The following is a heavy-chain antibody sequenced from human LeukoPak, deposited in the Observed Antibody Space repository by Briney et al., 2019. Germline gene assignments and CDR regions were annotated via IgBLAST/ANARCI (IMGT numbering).Heavy chain of an antibody. Sequence: ASVKVSCKASGYTFTSYDINWVRQATGQGLEWMGWMNPNSGNTGYAQKFQGRVTMTRDTSISTAYMELSRLRSDDTAVYYCAREIRYDFWSGYYSLLYYYYYMDVWGKGTTVTVSS. CDR1: GYTFTSYD. J-gene: IGHJ6*03. CDR2: MNPNSGNT. D-gene: IGHD3-3*01. V-gene: IGHV1-8*01. CDR3: AREIRYDFWSGYYSLLYYYYYMDV.